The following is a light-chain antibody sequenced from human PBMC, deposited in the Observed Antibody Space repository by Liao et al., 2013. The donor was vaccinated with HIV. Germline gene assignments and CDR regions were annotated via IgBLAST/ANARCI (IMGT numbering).Light chain of an antibody. Sequence: SFELTQPPSVSVSPGQTATITCSGDQLGDQGASWFQQKPGQSPVLVIYQDYRRPSAIPARFSGSNSGNTASLTISRVEAGDEADYYCQLWDNSRDQGVFGGGTKLTAL. CDR3: QLWDNSRDQGV. J-gene: IGLJ2*01. CDR1: QLGDQG. CDR2: QDY. V-gene: IGLV3-1*01.